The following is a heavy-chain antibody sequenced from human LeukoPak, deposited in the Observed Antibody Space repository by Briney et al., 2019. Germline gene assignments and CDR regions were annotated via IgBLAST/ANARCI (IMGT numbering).Heavy chain of an antibody. CDR2: IYYSGST. CDR3: ARELGDYEDY. J-gene: IGHJ4*02. Sequence: SETLSLTCTVSGGSISSSSYYWGWIRQPPGKGLEWIGSIYYSGSTYYNPPLKSRVTISVDTSKNQFSLKLSSVTAADTAVYYCARELGDYEDYWGQGTLVTVSS. V-gene: IGHV4-39*07. CDR1: GGSISSSSYY. D-gene: IGHD4-17*01.